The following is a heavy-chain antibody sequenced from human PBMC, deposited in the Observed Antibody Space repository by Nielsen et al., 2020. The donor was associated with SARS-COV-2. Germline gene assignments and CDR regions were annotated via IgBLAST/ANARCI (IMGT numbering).Heavy chain of an antibody. D-gene: IGHD2-15*01. CDR2: INPSGGST. J-gene: IGHJ4*02. CDR3: ARDKYNSWGFDY. Sequence: WVRQAPGQGLEWMGIINPSGGSTSYAQKFQGRVTMTRDTSTSTVYMELSSLRSDDTAVYYCARDKYNSWGFDYWGRGTLVTVSS. V-gene: IGHV1-46*01.